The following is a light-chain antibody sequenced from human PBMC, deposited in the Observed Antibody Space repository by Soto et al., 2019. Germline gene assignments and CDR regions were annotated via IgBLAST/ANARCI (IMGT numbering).Light chain of an antibody. J-gene: IGLJ1*01. CDR2: EVS. Sequence: QSVLPQPPSASGSPGQSVTISCTGTSSDVGGYNYVSWYQQHPGKAPKLMIYEVSKRPSGVPDRFSGSKSGNTASPTVSGLQAEDEADYYCSSYAGSNFYVFGTGTKVTVL. CDR3: SSYAGSNFYV. V-gene: IGLV2-8*01. CDR1: SSDVGGYNY.